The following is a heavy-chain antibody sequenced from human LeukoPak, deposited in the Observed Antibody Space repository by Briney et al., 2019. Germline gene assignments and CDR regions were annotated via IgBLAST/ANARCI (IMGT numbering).Heavy chain of an antibody. CDR1: GFTFRNYE. CDR2: IMEDGSVK. Sequence: GGSLRLSCAGSGFTFRNYEMSWVRQAPGKGLEWVANIMEDGSVKNYVDSVKGRFTISRDNLKNSLYLYMSSLRVDDTAVYYCARDKVGGSNDFWGQGTLVTVSS. J-gene: IGHJ4*02. V-gene: IGHV3-7*01. CDR3: ARDKVGGSNDF. D-gene: IGHD2-15*01.